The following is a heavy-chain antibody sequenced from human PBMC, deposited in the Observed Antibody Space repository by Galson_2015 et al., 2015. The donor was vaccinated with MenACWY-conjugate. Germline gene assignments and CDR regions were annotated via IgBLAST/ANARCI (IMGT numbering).Heavy chain of an antibody. Sequence: SVKVSCKAAGYTFTNFGITWVRKAPGQGLEWMGWISTYNGNANYAQKVRDRAMMTTDTSTNTVHMELKSLTSDDTAVYFCARDPIGRHDSSSWFWIDWGQGTPVTVSS. V-gene: IGHV1-18*01. CDR3: ARDPIGRHDSSSWFWID. D-gene: IGHD6-13*01. CDR2: ISTYNGNA. J-gene: IGHJ4*02. CDR1: GYTFTNFG.